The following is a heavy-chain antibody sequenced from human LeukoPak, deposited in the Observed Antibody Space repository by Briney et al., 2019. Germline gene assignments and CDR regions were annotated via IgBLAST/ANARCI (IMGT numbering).Heavy chain of an antibody. CDR2: ISSSSSYI. D-gene: IGHD4-23*01. V-gene: IGHV3-21*01. J-gene: IGHJ4*02. Sequence: GGSLRLSCAASGFTFSTYSMNWVRQAPGKGLEWVSSISSSSSYIYYADSVKGRFTISRDNAKNSLSLQMNGLRAEDTAVYYCARPVYGGSRLGYWGQGTLVTVSS. CDR3: ARPVYGGSRLGY. CDR1: GFTFSTYS.